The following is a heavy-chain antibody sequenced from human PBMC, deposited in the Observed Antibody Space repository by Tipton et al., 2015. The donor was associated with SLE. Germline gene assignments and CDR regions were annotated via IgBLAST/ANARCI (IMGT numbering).Heavy chain of an antibody. Sequence: QSGPEVKKPGSSVKVSCKASGGTFSRYGISWVRQAPGQGLEWMGGIIPFFGTTNYAQKFQGRVTITADESTSTAYMDLSSLRSADTAVYYCARFYEPIPNTAANLLYGLDVWGQGTTVTVSS. CDR2: IIPFFGTT. V-gene: IGHV1-69*01. CDR3: ARFYEPIPNTAANLLYGLDV. J-gene: IGHJ6*02. CDR1: GGTFSRYG. D-gene: IGHD2-2*01.